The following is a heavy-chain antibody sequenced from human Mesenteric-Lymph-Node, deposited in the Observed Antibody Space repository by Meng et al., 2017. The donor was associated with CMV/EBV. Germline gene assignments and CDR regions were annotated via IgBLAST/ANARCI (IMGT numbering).Heavy chain of an antibody. CDR2: IYATGGGT. D-gene: IGHD3-16*01. J-gene: IGHJ4*01. Sequence: CAASGFTFNNHAMIWVRQAPGKGLEWVSLIYATGGGTYYADSVKGRFTVSRDNSKNTLYLQMNSLRVEDTAVYYCARLTLSTWYFDYWGHGTLVTVSS. CDR1: GFTFNNHA. CDR3: ARLTLSTWYFDY. V-gene: IGHV3-23*03.